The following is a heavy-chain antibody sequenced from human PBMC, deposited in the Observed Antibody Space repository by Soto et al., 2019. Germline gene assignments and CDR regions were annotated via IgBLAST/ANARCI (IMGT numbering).Heavy chain of an antibody. V-gene: IGHV3-23*01. Sequence: PGGSLRLSCEASAFTFSTYAMTWVRQAPGKGLEWVSSIRGSGGSTYYADSVKGRFTISRDNSKNTLYLQMNSLRSEDTAVYYCARLHGYCISSSCHGYYAMDVWGKETTVTVSS. CDR2: IRGSGGST. J-gene: IGHJ6*04. D-gene: IGHD2-2*01. CDR3: ARLHGYCISSSCHGYYAMDV. CDR1: AFTFSTYA.